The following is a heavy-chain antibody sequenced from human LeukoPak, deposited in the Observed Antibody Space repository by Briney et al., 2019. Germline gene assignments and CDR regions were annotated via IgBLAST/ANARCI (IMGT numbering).Heavy chain of an antibody. J-gene: IGHJ5*02. Sequence: SETLSLTCTVSGGSISSGSYYWSWIRQPAGKGLEWIGRIYTSGSTNYNPSLKSRVTISIDTSKNQFSLKLSSVTAADTAVYYCARGYCSSTSCYWDNWFDPWGQGTLVTVSS. CDR3: ARGYCSSTSCYWDNWFDP. V-gene: IGHV4-61*02. CDR1: GGSISSGSYY. CDR2: IYTSGST. D-gene: IGHD2-2*01.